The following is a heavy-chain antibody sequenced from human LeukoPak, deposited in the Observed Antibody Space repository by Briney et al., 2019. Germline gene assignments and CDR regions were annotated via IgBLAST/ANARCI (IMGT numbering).Heavy chain of an antibody. CDR2: INHSGST. V-gene: IGHV4-34*01. CDR3: ARRVNDFWGGYYQRRYNWFDP. J-gene: IGHJ5*02. D-gene: IGHD3-3*01. Sequence: SETLSLTCAVYGGSFSDYYWSWIRQPPGKGLEWMGEINHSGSTNYNPSLKSRVTISVDTSKNQFSLKLSSVTAADTAVYYCARRVNDFWGGYYQRRYNWFDPWGQGTLVTVSS. CDR1: GGSFSDYY.